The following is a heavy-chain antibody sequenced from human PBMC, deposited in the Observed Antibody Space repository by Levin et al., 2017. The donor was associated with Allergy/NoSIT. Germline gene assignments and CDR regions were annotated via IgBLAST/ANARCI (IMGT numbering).Heavy chain of an antibody. CDR1: GYSFTSYW. D-gene: IGHD1-1*01. J-gene: IGHJ6*03. V-gene: IGHV5-51*01. Sequence: ASVKVSCQGSGYSFTSYWIGWVRQMPGKGLEWMGIIYPGDSDTRYSPSFQGQVTISADKSISTAYLQWSSLKASDTAIYYCARRGTRDYYYYLDVWGKGTTVTASS. CDR2: IYPGDSDT. CDR3: ARRGTRDYYYYLDV.